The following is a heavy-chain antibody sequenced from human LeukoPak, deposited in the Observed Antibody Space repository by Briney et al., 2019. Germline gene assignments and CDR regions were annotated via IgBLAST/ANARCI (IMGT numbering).Heavy chain of an antibody. Sequence: SETLSLTCAVFGGSFSGYYWTWIRQPPGKGLEWIGEINHGGSSNYNPSLRSRVTISVDTSKKEFSLKLSSVTDADSAVYYCARGLDYWGQGTLVTVSS. V-gene: IGHV4-34*01. CDR1: GGSFSGYY. CDR2: INHGGSS. J-gene: IGHJ4*02. CDR3: ARGLDY.